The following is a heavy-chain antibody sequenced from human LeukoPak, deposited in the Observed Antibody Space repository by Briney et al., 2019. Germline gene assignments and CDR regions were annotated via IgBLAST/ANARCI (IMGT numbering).Heavy chain of an antibody. CDR1: GYTFTSHY. V-gene: IGHV1-46*01. J-gene: IGHJ4*02. CDR2: INPSVGST. Sequence: ASLKVSCRASGYTFTSHYMRWVRQAPGQGLEWMGVINPSVGSTSYPQKFQGRVTMSRDTSTSTVYMELSSLKSEDTAVYYCAAPGASGFVGNFWSGPLDFWGRRALVTASS. D-gene: IGHD3-3*01. CDR3: AAPGASGFVGNFWSGPLDF.